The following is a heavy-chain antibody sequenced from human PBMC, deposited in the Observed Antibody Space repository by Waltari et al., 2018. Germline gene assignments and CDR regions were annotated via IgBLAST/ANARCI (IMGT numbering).Heavy chain of an antibody. CDR1: GFSLSTSGIS. J-gene: IGHJ4*02. CDR3: ARILSYYDSSGYYDY. CDR2: IDWDDDK. Sequence: QVTLRESGPALVKPTQTLTLTCTFSGFSLSTSGISVSWIRQPPGKALEWLARIDWDDDKYYSTSLKTRLTISKDTSKNQVVLTMTNMDPVDTATYYCARILSYYDSSGYYDYWGQGTLVTVSS. D-gene: IGHD3-22*01. V-gene: IGHV2-70*15.